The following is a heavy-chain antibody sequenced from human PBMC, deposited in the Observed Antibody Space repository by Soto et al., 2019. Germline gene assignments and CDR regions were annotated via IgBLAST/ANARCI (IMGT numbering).Heavy chain of an antibody. J-gene: IGHJ4*02. CDR1: GFTFSSHS. D-gene: IGHD4-17*01. Sequence: EVQLVESGGGLVQPGGSLSLSCAASGFTFSSHSMNWVRQAPGKGREWVSYISSSGSTIFYADSVKGRFTISRDSAKNSLFLQMNNLRAEDTAVYYCARDRYGDYVVNDWGQGTLVTVSS. CDR3: ARDRYGDYVVND. CDR2: ISSSGSTI. V-gene: IGHV3-48*01.